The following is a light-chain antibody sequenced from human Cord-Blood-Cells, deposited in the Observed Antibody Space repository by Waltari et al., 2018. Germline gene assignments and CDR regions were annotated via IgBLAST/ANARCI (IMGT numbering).Light chain of an antibody. CDR3: SSYTSSSTYV. Sequence: QSALTQPASVSGSPGQTITIPSTGTSRDGGGYNYVSWYQQHPGKAPKLMIYDVSKRPSGVSNRFSGSKSGNTASLTISGLQAEDEADYYCSSYTSSSTYVFGTGTKVTVL. CDR2: DVS. J-gene: IGLJ1*01. V-gene: IGLV2-14*01. CDR1: SRDGGGYNY.